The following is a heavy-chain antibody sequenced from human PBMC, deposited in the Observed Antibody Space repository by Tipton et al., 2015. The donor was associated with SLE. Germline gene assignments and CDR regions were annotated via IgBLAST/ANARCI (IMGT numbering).Heavy chain of an antibody. J-gene: IGHJ6*02. D-gene: IGHD2-15*01. CDR1: GGTFSTDS. V-gene: IGHV1-69*11. Sequence: QSGPEVKKPGSSVKVSCKASGGTFSTDSVNWVRRAPGQGLEWMGRIIPILGTATYAHTFQGRVTLSADEATGTAYMALSGLRSEDTAVYYCARTSYCSGGSCSQIGPYYYAMDALGQGTTVTVSS. CDR2: IIPILGTA. CDR3: ARTSYCSGGSCSQIGPYYYAMDA.